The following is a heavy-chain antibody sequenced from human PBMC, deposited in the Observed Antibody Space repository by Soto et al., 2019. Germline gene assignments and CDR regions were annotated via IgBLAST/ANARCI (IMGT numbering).Heavy chain of an antibody. CDR1: GGSVSSGSYY. D-gene: IGHD6-19*01. CDR3: ARGIEGWYQGRYYYGMDV. Sequence: QVQLQESGPGLVKPSETLSLTCTVSGGSVSSGSYYWSWIRQPPGKGLEWIGYIYYSGSTNYNPSRKSRVTISVDTSKNQFSLKLSSVTAADTAVYYCARGIEGWYQGRYYYGMDVWGQGTKVTVSS. J-gene: IGHJ6*02. V-gene: IGHV4-61*01. CDR2: IYYSGST.